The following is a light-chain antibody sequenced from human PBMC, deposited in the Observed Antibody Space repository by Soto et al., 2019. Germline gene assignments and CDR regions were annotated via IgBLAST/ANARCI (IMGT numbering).Light chain of an antibody. J-gene: IGLJ2*01. Sequence: QSALTQPASVSGSPGQSITISCTGTSSDVGGYNFVSWYQQHPGKVPNLIIYDVTNRPSGVSSRFSGSKSGNTASLTISGLQAEDEADYYCSSYATAYAVVFGGGTQLTVL. CDR1: SSDVGGYNF. V-gene: IGLV2-14*01. CDR2: DVT. CDR3: SSYATAYAVV.